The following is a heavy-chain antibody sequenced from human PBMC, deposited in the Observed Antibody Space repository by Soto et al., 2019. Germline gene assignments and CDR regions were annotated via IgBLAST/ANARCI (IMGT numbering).Heavy chain of an antibody. D-gene: IGHD3-22*01. CDR2: IYYSGST. V-gene: IGHV4-59*01. CDR3: ARGTYYSASSGYSSWLHP. CDR1: GGSISSYY. J-gene: IGHJ5*02. Sequence: SETLSLTCTVSGGSISSYYWSCIRQPPGKGLEWLGYIYYSGSTNYNPSLKSRVSISVDTCNNQFSLKLSSVTAADTAVYYCARGTYYSASSGYSSWLHPWGRGARVTVSS.